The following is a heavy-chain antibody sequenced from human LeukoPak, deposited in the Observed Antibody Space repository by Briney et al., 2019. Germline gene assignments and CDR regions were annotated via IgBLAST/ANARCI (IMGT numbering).Heavy chain of an antibody. CDR1: GGSISSYY. D-gene: IGHD3-22*01. CDR3: AREEYYYDSSGYSTWFEP. J-gene: IGHJ5*02. CDR2: INTSGST. Sequence: SETLSLTCTVSGGSISSYYWSWIRQPAGKGLEWIGRINTSGSTNYNPSLRSRVTISVDTSKNQFSLRLSSVTAADTAVYYCAREEYYYDSSGYSTWFEPWGQGTLVTVSS. V-gene: IGHV4-4*07.